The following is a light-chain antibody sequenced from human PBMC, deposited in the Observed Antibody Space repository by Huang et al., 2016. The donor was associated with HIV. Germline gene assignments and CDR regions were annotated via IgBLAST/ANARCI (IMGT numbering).Light chain of an antibody. V-gene: IGKV3-15*01. CDR2: GAS. CDR3: QQYQDWPRT. J-gene: IGKJ1*01. Sequence: EIVMTQSPGTLSLSPGERATLPCRPSQCVSSNLAWSQHKPGQAPRLLIYGASTRATGVPARFSGSGSGTEFTLTISSLQSDDFVVYYCQQYQDWPRTFGQGTKVEIK. CDR1: QCVSSN.